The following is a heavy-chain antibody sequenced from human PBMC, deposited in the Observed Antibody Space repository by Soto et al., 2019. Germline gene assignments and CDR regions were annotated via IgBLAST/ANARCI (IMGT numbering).Heavy chain of an antibody. V-gene: IGHV4-4*07. D-gene: IGHD1-26*01. Sequence: SETLSLTCNVSGVSITSNYWNWVRQPAGKRREWTGRIFHTGATNVNSNLRSRVIMSIDTSKNQFSLKLRPVTAADTAVYYCARDSPSSGRSFDLWGQGILVTVSS. CDR1: GVSITSNY. J-gene: IGHJ4*02. CDR3: ARDSPSSGRSFDL. CDR2: IFHTGAT.